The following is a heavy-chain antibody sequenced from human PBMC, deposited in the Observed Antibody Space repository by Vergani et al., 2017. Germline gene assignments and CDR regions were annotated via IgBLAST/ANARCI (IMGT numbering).Heavy chain of an antibody. J-gene: IGHJ6*02. CDR1: GGSFSGYY. V-gene: IGHV4-34*01. Sequence: QVQLQQWGAGLLKPSETLSLTCAVSGGSFSGYYWSWIRQPPGKGLEWIGEINHSGSTNYNPSLKSRVTISVDTSKNQFSLKLSSVTAADTAVYYCARGHCSSTSCYTASNYYGIDVWGQGSTVTVSS. D-gene: IGHD2-2*02. CDR2: INHSGST. CDR3: ARGHCSSTSCYTASNYYGIDV.